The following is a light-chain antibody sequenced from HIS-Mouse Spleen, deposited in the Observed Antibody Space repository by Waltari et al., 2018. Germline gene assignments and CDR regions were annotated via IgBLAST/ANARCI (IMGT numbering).Light chain of an antibody. CDR3: AAWDDSLSGPV. CDR2: RNN. Sequence: QSVLTQPPSASGTPGQSVTIPCSGRSSNIGSNYVYGYPQLPGTAPKLLIYRNNQRPSGVPDRFSGSKSGTSASLAISGLRSEDEADYYCAAWDDSLSGPVFGGGTKLTVL. V-gene: IGLV1-47*01. CDR1: SSNIGSNY. J-gene: IGLJ3*02.